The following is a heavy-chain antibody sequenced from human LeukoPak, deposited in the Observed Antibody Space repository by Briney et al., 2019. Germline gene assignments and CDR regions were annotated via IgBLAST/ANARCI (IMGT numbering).Heavy chain of an antibody. Sequence: SETLSLTCTVSGDSISGYYWSWIRQPAGKGLEWIGRIYSSGSTNYNPSLKSRVTMSVDTSKNQFSLKLSSVTAADTAVYYCARGRDRTTPGSFDYCGQGTLVTVSP. CDR1: GDSISGYY. J-gene: IGHJ4*02. CDR3: ARGRDRTTPGSFDY. V-gene: IGHV4-4*07. CDR2: IYSSGST. D-gene: IGHD4-11*01.